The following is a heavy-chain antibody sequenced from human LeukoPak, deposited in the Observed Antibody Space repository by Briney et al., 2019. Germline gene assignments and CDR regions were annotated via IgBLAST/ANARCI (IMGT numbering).Heavy chain of an antibody. Sequence: GASVKVSCKASGYTFTGYYMHWVRQAPGQGLEWMGWINPNSGGTNYAQKFQGRVTMTRDTSISTAYMELSRLRSDDTAVYYCATKYCGSGSYYSEGYFQHWGQGTLVTVSS. CDR3: ATKYCGSGSYYSEGYFQH. CDR2: INPNSGGT. D-gene: IGHD3-10*01. V-gene: IGHV1-2*02. J-gene: IGHJ1*01. CDR1: GYTFTGYY.